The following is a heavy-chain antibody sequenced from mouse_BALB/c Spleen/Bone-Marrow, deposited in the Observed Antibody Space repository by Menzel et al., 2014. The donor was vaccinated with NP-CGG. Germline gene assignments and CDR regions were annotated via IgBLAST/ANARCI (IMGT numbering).Heavy chain of an antibody. Sequence: VQLQQSGAELVKPGASVKLSCTASGFNIKDIYMHWVKQRPEQDLEWIGRIDPANGDTKYDPKFQGKATITADTSSNTAYLQLSSLTSEDTAVYYCARDYGPFDYWGQGTTLTVSS. CDR3: ARDYGPFDY. V-gene: IGHV14-3*02. CDR2: IDPANGDT. D-gene: IGHD1-2*01. J-gene: IGHJ2*01. CDR1: GFNIKDIY.